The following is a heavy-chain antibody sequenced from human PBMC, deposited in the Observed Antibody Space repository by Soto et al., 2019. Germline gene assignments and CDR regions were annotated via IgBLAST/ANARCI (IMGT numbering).Heavy chain of an antibody. D-gene: IGHD1-26*01. J-gene: IGHJ5*02. CDR1: GASVAGGSYY. CDR3: ARGDRYSGSFSDYFDP. Sequence: PSETLSLTCSVSGASVAGGSYYWSWVRQPPGKGLEWIGYIPSRGRPFYNPSLKSRASISMDKSRNQFSVRLTSVTAADTAVYFCARGDRYSGSFSDYFDPWGQGTLVTVSS. CDR2: IPSRGRP. V-gene: IGHV4-30-4*01.